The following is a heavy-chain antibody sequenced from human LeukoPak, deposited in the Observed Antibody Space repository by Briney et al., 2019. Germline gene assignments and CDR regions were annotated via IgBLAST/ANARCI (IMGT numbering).Heavy chain of an antibody. D-gene: IGHD3-10*01. Sequence: KYYADSVKGRFTISRDNSKNTLYLQMNSLRAEDTAVYYCAKSINYYGSGSYYNTDYYYYGMDVWGQGTTVTVSS. J-gene: IGHJ6*02. CDR2: K. V-gene: IGHV3-30*02. CDR3: AKSINYYGSGSYYNTDYYYYGMDV.